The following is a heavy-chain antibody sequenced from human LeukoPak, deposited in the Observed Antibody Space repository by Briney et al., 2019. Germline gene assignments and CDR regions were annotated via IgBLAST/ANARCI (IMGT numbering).Heavy chain of an antibody. CDR1: GFTFSSYS. J-gene: IGHJ4*02. Sequence: GGSLRLSCAASGFTFSSYSMNWVRQAPGKGLEWVSYISSSSSTIYYADSVKGRFTISRDNAKNSLYLQMNSLRAEDTAVYYCARLAGVHDYSNYGQFDYWGQGTLVTVSS. CDR3: ARLAGVHDYSNYGQFDY. D-gene: IGHD4-11*01. CDR2: ISSSSSTI. V-gene: IGHV3-48*01.